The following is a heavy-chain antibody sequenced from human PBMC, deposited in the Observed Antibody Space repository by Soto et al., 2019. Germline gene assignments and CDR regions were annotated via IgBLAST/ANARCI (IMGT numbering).Heavy chain of an antibody. CDR2: MNPISGNT. D-gene: IGHD3-10*01. CDR3: ARGRYAIRGAFIIGELDY. J-gene: IGHJ4*02. CDR1: GYTFISHD. Sequence: QVQLVQSGAGVKMPGASVRVSCKASGYTFISHDISWVRQATGQGLEWMGWMNPISGNTGYGQKFQGRVTMTSNTSTSTAYMELSRLRSDDTAVYFCARGRYAIRGAFIIGELDYWGQGSLVIVSS. V-gene: IGHV1-8*01.